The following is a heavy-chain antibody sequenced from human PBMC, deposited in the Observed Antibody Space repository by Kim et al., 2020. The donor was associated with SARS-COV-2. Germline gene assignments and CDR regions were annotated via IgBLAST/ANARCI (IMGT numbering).Heavy chain of an antibody. CDR3: ARDPGEYDFWGTGAFDI. D-gene: IGHD3-3*01. CDR2: ISAYNGNT. J-gene: IGHJ3*02. CDR1: GYTFTSYG. Sequence: ASMKVSCKASGYTFTSYGISWVRQAPGQGLEWMGWISAYNGNTNYAQKLQGRVTMTTDTSTSTAYMELRSLRSDDTAVYYCARDPGEYDFWGTGAFDIWGQGTMVTVSS. V-gene: IGHV1-18*01.